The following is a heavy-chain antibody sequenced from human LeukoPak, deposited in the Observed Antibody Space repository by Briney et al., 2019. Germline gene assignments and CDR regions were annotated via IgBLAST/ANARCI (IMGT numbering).Heavy chain of an antibody. CDR2: ISSSSSYI. CDR1: GFTFSSYS. CDR3: AREIGYYYGSGSTQGY. Sequence: GGSLRLSCAASGFTFSSYSMNWVRQAPGKGLEWVSSISSSSSYIYYADSVKGRFTISRDNAKNSLYLQMNSLRAEDTAVYYCAREIGYYYGSGSTQGYWGQGTLVTVSS. J-gene: IGHJ4*02. V-gene: IGHV3-21*01. D-gene: IGHD3-10*01.